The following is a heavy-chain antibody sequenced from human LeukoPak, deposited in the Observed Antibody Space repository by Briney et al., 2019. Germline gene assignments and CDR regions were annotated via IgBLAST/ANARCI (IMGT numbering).Heavy chain of an antibody. CDR1: GYTVTGYY. CDR3: ARSGGSRGNWFDP. D-gene: IGHD2-15*01. V-gene: IGHV1-2*02. CDR2: INPNSGGT. Sequence: ASVKVSCKASGYTVTGYYMHWVRQAPGQGLEWMGWINPNSGGTNYAQKFQGRVTMTRDTSISTAYMELSRLRSDDTAVYYCARSGGSRGNWFDPWGQGTLVTVSS. J-gene: IGHJ5*02.